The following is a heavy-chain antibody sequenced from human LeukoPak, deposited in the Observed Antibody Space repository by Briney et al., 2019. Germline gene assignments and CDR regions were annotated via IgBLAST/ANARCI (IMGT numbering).Heavy chain of an antibody. V-gene: IGHV4-34*01. J-gene: IGHJ5*02. CDR3: ARTSIYYDSSGYRS. CDR1: GGSFSGYY. CDR2: INHSGST. Sequence: SETLSLTCAVYGGSFSGYYWSWIRQPPGKGLEWIGEINHSGSTNYNPSLKSRVTISVDASKNQFSLKLSSVTAADTAVYYCARTSIYYDSSGYRSWGQGTLVTVSS. D-gene: IGHD3-22*01.